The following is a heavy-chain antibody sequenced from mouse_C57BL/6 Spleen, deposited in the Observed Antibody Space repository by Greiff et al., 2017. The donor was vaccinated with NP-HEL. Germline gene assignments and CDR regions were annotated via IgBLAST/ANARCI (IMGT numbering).Heavy chain of an antibody. Sequence: QVQLKQSGAELVKPGASVKLSCKASGYTFTSYWMHWVKQRPGQGLEWIGMIHPNSGSTNYNEKFKSKATLTVDKSSSTAYMQLSSLTSEDSAVYYCARGDYSNSFAYWGQGTLVTVSA. CDR1: GYTFTSYW. CDR2: IHPNSGST. D-gene: IGHD2-5*01. CDR3: ARGDYSNSFAY. J-gene: IGHJ3*01. V-gene: IGHV1-64*01.